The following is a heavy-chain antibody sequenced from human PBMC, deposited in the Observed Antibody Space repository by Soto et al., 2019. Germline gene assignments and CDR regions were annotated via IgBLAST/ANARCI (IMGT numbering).Heavy chain of an antibody. CDR2: INTGTDNT. J-gene: IGHJ4*02. V-gene: IGHV1-3*04. CDR1: GYTFTNYA. D-gene: IGHD2-2*03. CDR3: ASTVYGYCSSTSCLPFDY. Sequence: ASVKVSCKASGYTFTNYAMNWVRQAPGQRLEWMGWINTGTDNTKYSQDFQGRVTITRDTSASTAYMDLSSLRSEDTAVYYCASTVYGYCSSTSCLPFDYWGQGTLVTVSS.